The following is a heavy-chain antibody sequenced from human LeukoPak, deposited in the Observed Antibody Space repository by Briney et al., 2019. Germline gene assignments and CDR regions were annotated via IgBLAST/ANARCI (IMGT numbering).Heavy chain of an antibody. V-gene: IGHV1-2*02. Sequence: ASVKVSCKASGGTFSSYAISWVRQAPGQGLEWMGWINPNSGGTNYAQKFQGRVTMTRDTSISTAYMELSRLRSDDTAVYYCARFYDSSGYYYVRWFDPWGQGTLVTVSS. J-gene: IGHJ5*02. CDR3: ARFYDSSGYYYVRWFDP. CDR1: GGTFSSYA. D-gene: IGHD3-22*01. CDR2: INPNSGGT.